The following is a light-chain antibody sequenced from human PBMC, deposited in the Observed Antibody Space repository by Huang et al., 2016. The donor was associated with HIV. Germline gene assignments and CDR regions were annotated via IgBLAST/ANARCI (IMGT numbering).Light chain of an antibody. J-gene: IGKJ5*01. CDR2: AAS. V-gene: IGKV1-39*01. CDR3: QQSSTTPIT. CDR1: QGITTY. Sequence: DIQMTQSPSSLSASVGDRVTITCRASQGITTYLNWYQQKPGKAPKLLIYAASSLQSGVTSRFSGHGSGTDFTLTISSLQPEDFATYYCQQSSTTPITFGQGTRLEIK.